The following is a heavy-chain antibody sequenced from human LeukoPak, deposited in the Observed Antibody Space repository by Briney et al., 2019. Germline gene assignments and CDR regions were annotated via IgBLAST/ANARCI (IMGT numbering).Heavy chain of an antibody. CDR1: GGTFSSYA. D-gene: IGHD3-22*01. CDR3: ARTYYYDSSGYGTHLPPKGDYFDY. V-gene: IGHV1-69*06. Sequence: GASVKVSCKASGGTFSSYAISWVRQAPGQGLEWMGGIIPIFGTANYAQKFQGRVTITADKSTSTAYMELSSLRSEDTAVYYCARTYYYDSSGYGTHLPPKGDYFDYWGQGTLVTVSS. CDR2: IIPIFGTA. J-gene: IGHJ4*02.